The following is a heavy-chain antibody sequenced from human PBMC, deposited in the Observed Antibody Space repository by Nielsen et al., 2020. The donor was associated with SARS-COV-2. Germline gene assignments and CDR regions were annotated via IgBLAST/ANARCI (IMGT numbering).Heavy chain of an antibody. CDR1: GGSFSGYY. CDR3: ARGPYYDFWSGYPC. D-gene: IGHD3-3*01. Sequence: SETLSLTCAVYGGSFSGYYWSWIRQPPGKGLEWIGEINHSGSTNYNPSLKSRVTISVDTPKNQFSLKLRSVTAADTAVYYCARGPYYDFWSGYPCWGQGTLVTVSS. CDR2: INHSGST. V-gene: IGHV4-34*01. J-gene: IGHJ4*02.